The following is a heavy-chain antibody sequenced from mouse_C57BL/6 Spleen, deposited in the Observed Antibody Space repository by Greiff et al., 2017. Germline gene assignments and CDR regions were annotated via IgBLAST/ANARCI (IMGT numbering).Heavy chain of an antibody. CDR1: GYSFTDYN. CDR3: ARSRSSGYVNYDY. Sequence: VQLQQSGPELVKPGASVKISCKASGYSFTDYNMNWVKQSNGKSLEWIGVINPNYGTTSYNQKFKGKATLTVDQSSSTAYMQLNSLTSENSAVYYRARSRSSGYVNYDYWGQGTTLTVSS. J-gene: IGHJ2*01. CDR2: INPNYGTT. D-gene: IGHD3-2*02. V-gene: IGHV1-39*01.